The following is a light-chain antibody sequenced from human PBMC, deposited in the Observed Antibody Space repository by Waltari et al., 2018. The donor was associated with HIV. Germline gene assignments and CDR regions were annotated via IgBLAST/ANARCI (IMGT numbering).Light chain of an antibody. V-gene: IGKV1-5*03. CDR1: QSISSW. Sequence: DIQMTQSPSTLSASVGDRVTITCRASQSISSWLAWYQQRPGKAPTLLIYKASTLEGGVPSRFSGSGSEIEFTLTIDSLQPDDFATYYCQQYNGYPWTFGPGTKVEI. J-gene: IGKJ1*01. CDR3: QQYNGYPWT. CDR2: KAS.